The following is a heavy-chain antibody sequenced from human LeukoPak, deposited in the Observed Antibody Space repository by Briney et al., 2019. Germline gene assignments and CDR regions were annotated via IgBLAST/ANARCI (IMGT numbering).Heavy chain of an antibody. CDR2: IHHSGGT. CDR3: ARQQSSSFLRRGYIES. Sequence: SETLSLTCNVSGGSIIGNSTDYWGWVRQPPGKGLEWIATIHHSGGTYRNPSLKGRVTISVDTSKNQFSLTLTSVTATDTAVYYCARQQSSSFLRRGYIESWGQGTLVTVSS. V-gene: IGHV4-39*01. D-gene: IGHD6-13*01. J-gene: IGHJ4*02. CDR1: GGSIIGNSTDY.